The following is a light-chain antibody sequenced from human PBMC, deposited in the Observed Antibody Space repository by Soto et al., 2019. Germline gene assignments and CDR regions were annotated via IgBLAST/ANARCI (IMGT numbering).Light chain of an antibody. Sequence: DIVMTQSPDSLAVSLGERATINCKSSQSVLYRSNNKNHLAWYQQKPGQPPKLLIYWSSTRESGVPDRFSGSGSGTDFTLTISNLQAEDVAVYYCQQYYSTPLTFGGGTKVEIK. CDR3: QQYYSTPLT. V-gene: IGKV4-1*01. J-gene: IGKJ4*01. CDR1: QSVLYRSNNKNH. CDR2: WSS.